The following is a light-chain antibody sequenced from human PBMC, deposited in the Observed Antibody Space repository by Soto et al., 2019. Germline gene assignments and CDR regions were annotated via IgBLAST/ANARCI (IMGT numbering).Light chain of an antibody. CDR2: AAS. Sequence: DIQLTQSPSFLSASVGDRVTITCRATQGISTYLAWYQQKPGKDPKLLIYAASTLQSGVPSRFSGSGSGSEFTLTISSLQPEDFATYYCQQLKSYPLTFGGGTKVEIK. CDR1: QGISTY. V-gene: IGKV1-9*01. CDR3: QQLKSYPLT. J-gene: IGKJ4*01.